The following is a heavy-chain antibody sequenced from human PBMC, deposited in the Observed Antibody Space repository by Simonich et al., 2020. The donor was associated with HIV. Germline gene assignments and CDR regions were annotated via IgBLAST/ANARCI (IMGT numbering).Heavy chain of an antibody. J-gene: IGHJ4*02. D-gene: IGHD5-18*01. CDR2: IKEDGSEK. Sequence: EVQLVESGGGLVQPGGSLRLSCAASGFTFNRFWMSGVRQAPGKRLEWVANIKEDGSEKHYVESVKGRFTIARDNTKNSLYLQMDSLRAEDMGVYYCARVIGARDTNDNWGQGTLVTVSS. CDR3: ARVIGARDTNDN. V-gene: IGHV3-7*01. CDR1: GFTFNRFW.